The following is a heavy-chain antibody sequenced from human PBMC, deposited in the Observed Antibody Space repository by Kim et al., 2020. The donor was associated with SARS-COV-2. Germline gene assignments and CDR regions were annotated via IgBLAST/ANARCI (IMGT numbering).Heavy chain of an antibody. CDR3: ARQAAPDGYNS. D-gene: IGHD5-12*01. CDR2: IYYSGST. CDR1: GGSISSSSYY. J-gene: IGHJ5*02. V-gene: IGHV4-39*01. Sequence: SETLSLTCTVSGGSISSSSYYWGWIRQPPGKGLEWIGSIYYSGSTYYNPSLKSRVTISVDTSKNQFSLKLSSVTAADTAVYYCARQAAPDGYNSWGQGTLVTVSS.